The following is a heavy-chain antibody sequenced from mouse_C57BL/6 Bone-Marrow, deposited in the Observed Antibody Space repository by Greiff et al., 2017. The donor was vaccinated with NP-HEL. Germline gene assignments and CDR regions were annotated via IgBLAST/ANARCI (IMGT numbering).Heavy chain of an antibody. Sequence: EVQVVESGGDLVKPGGSLKLSCAASGFTFSSYGMSWVRQTPDKRLEWVATISSGGSYTYYPDSVKGRFTITRDNAKHNLYLQLSSLKSGDTAMYYCARWGGGYPFAYWGQGTLVTVSA. J-gene: IGHJ3*01. CDR1: GFTFSSYG. CDR3: ARWGGGYPFAY. D-gene: IGHD2-2*01. V-gene: IGHV5-6*01. CDR2: ISSGGSYT.